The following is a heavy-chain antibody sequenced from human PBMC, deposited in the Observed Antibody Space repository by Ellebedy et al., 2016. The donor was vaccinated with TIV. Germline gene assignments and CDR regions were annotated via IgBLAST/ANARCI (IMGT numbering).Heavy chain of an antibody. J-gene: IGHJ4*02. CDR1: GFTFITYW. Sequence: GESLKISCAASGFTFITYWMTWVRQAPGKGLEWVANIKQDGSEKYYVDSVKGRFTISRDNANSLLYLQMNSLGAEDTAVYYCARGRYCSSSSRGFLDYWGQGTLITVSS. CDR3: ARGRYCSSSSRGFLDY. D-gene: IGHD2-2*01. V-gene: IGHV3-7*03. CDR2: IKQDGSEK.